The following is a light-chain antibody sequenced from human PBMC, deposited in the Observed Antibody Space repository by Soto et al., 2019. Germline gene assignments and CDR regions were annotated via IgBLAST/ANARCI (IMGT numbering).Light chain of an antibody. CDR2: EVN. Sequence: QSALTQPASVSGSPGQSITISCTGTSSDVGAYNFVSWYQQYPGKAPKVMIYEVNNRPSGVSNRFSGSKSGNTASLTISGLLAEDGGDYYCSSFTRGSTYVFGSGARVTVL. V-gene: IGLV2-14*01. CDR1: SSDVGAYNF. J-gene: IGLJ1*01. CDR3: SSFTRGSTYV.